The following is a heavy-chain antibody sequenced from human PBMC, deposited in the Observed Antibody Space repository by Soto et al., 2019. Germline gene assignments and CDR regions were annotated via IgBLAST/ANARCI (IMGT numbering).Heavy chain of an antibody. V-gene: IGHV4-59*11. D-gene: IGHD6-19*01. CDR2: IYYTGST. J-gene: IGHJ3*02. Sequence: SETLSLTCTVSGGSFNNRYWSWIRQPPGKVLEWIAYIYYTGSTNYNPSLKSRVTISVDTSKNQFSLKLSSVTAADSAVYYCARVVGSSGWYYGSFDIWGPGTMVTVSS. CDR1: GGSFNNRY. CDR3: ARVVGSSGWYYGSFDI.